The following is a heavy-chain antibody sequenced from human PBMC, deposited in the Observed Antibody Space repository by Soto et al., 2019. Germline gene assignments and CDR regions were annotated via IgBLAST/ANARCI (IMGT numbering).Heavy chain of an antibody. CDR3: ARHGLELLEFDY. D-gene: IGHD1-26*01. Sequence: SETLSLTCTVSGGSISSSSYYWGWIRQPPGKGLEWIGSIYYSGSTYYNPSLKSRVTISVDTSKNQFSLKLSSVTAADTAVYHCARHGLELLEFDYWGQGTLVTVSS. CDR1: GGSISSSSYY. V-gene: IGHV4-39*01. J-gene: IGHJ4*02. CDR2: IYYSGST.